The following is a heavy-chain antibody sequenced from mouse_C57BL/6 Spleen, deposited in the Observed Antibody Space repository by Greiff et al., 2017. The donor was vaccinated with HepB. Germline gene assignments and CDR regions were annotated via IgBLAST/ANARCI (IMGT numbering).Heavy chain of an antibody. CDR2: INPGSGGT. V-gene: IGHV1-54*01. CDR1: GYAFTNYL. Sequence: QVQLQQSGAELVRPGTSVKVSCKASGYAFTNYLIEWVKQRPGQGLEWIGVINPGSGGTNYNEKFKGKATLTADKSSSTAYMQLSSLTSEDSAVYFCAVGTMDYWGQGTSVTVSS. D-gene: IGHD3-3*01. J-gene: IGHJ4*01. CDR3: AVGTMDY.